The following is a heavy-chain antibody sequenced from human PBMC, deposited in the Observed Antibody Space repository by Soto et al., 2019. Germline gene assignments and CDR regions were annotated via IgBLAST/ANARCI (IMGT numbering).Heavy chain of an antibody. D-gene: IGHD3-3*01. Sequence: EVQLVESGGGLVKPGGSLRLSCAASGFTFSSYSMNWVRQAPGKGLEWVSFISSSSSYIYYADSVKGRFTISRDNAKNSLYLQMNSLRAEDTAVYYCARVSNVDDFWSGYYSPPGFDYWGQGTLVTVSS. CDR1: GFTFSSYS. CDR2: ISSSSSYI. CDR3: ARVSNVDDFWSGYYSPPGFDY. V-gene: IGHV3-21*01. J-gene: IGHJ4*02.